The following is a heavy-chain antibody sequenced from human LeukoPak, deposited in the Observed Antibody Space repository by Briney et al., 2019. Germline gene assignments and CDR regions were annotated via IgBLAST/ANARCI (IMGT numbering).Heavy chain of an antibody. Sequence: SETLSLTCTVSGGSISSSSYYWAWIRHSAGRGLEWIGRIYSSGSANYNPSLKSRVTLSVDMSKNQFSLKLNSVTAADTAVYYCARVPTVTFFDYWGQGTLVTVSS. CDR1: GGSISSSSYY. D-gene: IGHD4-17*01. V-gene: IGHV4-61*02. CDR2: IYSSGSA. CDR3: ARVPTVTFFDY. J-gene: IGHJ4*02.